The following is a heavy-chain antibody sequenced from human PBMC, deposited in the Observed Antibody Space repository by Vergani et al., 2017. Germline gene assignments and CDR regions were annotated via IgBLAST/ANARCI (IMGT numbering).Heavy chain of an antibody. J-gene: IGHJ6*04. V-gene: IGHV3-21*01. Sequence: EVQLVESGGGLVKPGGSLRLSCATSVFTFSTYSVNCVRQAPGKGLEWVSSINGNQNYIYYADSVKGRFTISRDNAKNSLYLQMNRLRAEDTAVYFCTRTSGTFFYYYYGMDVWGEGTTVTVSS. CDR1: VFTFSTYS. CDR3: TRTSGTFFYYYYGMDV. D-gene: IGHD1-26*01. CDR2: INGNQNYI.